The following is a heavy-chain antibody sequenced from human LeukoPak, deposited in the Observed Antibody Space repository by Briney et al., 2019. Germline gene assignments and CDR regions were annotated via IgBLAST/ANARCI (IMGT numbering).Heavy chain of an antibody. V-gene: IGHV4-59*01. CDR2: IYYSGST. D-gene: IGHD2-21*02. CDR1: GGSISSYY. Sequence: PSETLSLTCTVSGGSISSYYWSWIRQPPGKGLEWIGYIYYSGSTNYNPSLKSRVTISVDTSKNQFSLKLSSVTAADTAVYYCAGDGGVVVTPFQHWGQGTLSPSPQ. J-gene: IGHJ1*01. CDR3: AGDGGVVVTPFQH.